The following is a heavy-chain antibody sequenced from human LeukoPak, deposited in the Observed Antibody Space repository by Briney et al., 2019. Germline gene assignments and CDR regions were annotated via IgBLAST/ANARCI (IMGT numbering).Heavy chain of an antibody. CDR3: ARPLRLGAQGHAFDI. CDR2: IYYSGST. CDR1: GGSISSSSYY. J-gene: IGHJ3*02. Sequence: PSETLSLTCTVSGGSISSSSYYWGWIRQPPGKGLEWIGSIYYSGSTYYNPSLKSRVTISVDTSKNQFSLKLSSVTAADTAVYYCARPLRLGAQGHAFDIWGQGTMVTVSS. V-gene: IGHV4-39*07. D-gene: IGHD1-26*01.